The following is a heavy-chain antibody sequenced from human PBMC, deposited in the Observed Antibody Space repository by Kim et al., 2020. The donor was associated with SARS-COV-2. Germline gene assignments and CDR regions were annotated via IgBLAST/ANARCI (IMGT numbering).Heavy chain of an antibody. Sequence: GGSLRLSCAASGFTFSSYWMSWVRQAPGKGLEWVANIKQDGSEKYYVDSVKGRFTISRDNAKNSLYLQMNSLRAEDTAVYYCAREGLVVPAAVYYYYYYGMDVWGQGNTGTVSS. J-gene: IGHJ6*02. CDR2: IKQDGSEK. CDR1: GFTFSSYW. V-gene: IGHV3-7*01. D-gene: IGHD2-2*01. CDR3: AREGLVVPAAVYYYYYYGMDV.